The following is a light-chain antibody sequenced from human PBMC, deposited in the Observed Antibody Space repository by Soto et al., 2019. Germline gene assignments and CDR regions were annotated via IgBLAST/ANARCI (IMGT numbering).Light chain of an antibody. CDR1: QSLLHSNGVNY. V-gene: IGKV2-28*01. CDR2: LGS. J-gene: IGKJ1*01. Sequence: DIVMTQSPLSLPVTPGEPASISCRSSQSLLHSNGVNYLDWYLQKPGQSPQLLIYLGSNRASGVPDRFSGSGSGTDFTLKISRVEAEDVGVYYCQQRDIWPWTLGQGTKVDIK. CDR3: QQRDIWPWT.